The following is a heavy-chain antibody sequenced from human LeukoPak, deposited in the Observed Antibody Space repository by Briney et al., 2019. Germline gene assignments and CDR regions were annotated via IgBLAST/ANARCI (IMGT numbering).Heavy chain of an antibody. D-gene: IGHD4-17*01. V-gene: IGHV3-30*02. CDR3: ARVRAVTPPPGY. J-gene: IGHJ4*02. Sequence: WAAAGFTFSXYXXDXGXQARGXXXGXVAFIRYDGSNQYYPASVTGRFTLSRDNPKHSLYLQMNSLRAEDTAVYYCARVRAVTPPPGYWGQGPLVPVPS. CDR1: GFTFSXYX. CDR2: IRYDGSNQ.